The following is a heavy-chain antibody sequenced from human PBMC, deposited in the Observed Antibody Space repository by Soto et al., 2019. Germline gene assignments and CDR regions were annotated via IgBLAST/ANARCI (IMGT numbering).Heavy chain of an antibody. CDR2: IYYSGST. V-gene: IGHV4-31*03. D-gene: IGHD1-7*01. J-gene: IGHJ2*01. CDR3: ARGLGNWNYESGWYFDL. Sequence: QVQLQESGPGLVKPSQTLSLTCTVSGGSISSGGYYWSWIRQHPGKGLEWIGYIYYSGSTYYNPSLKSRVTISVVTSKNPFSLKLSSVTAADTAVYYCARGLGNWNYESGWYFDLWGRGTLVTVSS. CDR1: GGSISSGGYY.